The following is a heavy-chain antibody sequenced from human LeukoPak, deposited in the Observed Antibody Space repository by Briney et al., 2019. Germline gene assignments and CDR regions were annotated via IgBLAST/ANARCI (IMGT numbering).Heavy chain of an antibody. CDR3: VKEDRDTAMVVSGGLDF. Sequence: PGGSLRLSCAASTFTFRTFAMHWVRQAPGKGLEWVAVISYDGSNKYYADSVKGRFTISRDNSKNTLYLQMSSLRTEDTAVYHCVKEDRDTAMVVSGGLDFWGQGTLVTVSS. CDR2: ISYDGSNK. D-gene: IGHD5-18*01. CDR1: TFTFRTFA. J-gene: IGHJ4*02. V-gene: IGHV3-30*14.